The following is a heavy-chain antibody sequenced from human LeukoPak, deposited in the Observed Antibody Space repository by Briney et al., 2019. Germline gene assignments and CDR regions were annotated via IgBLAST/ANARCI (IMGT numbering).Heavy chain of an antibody. V-gene: IGHV1-2*02. J-gene: IGHJ3*02. D-gene: IGHD3-10*01. CDR1: GYTFTGYY. CDR2: INPNSGGT. CDR3: ARGGYCYGPGSPSDAFDI. Sequence: ASVKVSSKASGYTFTGYYMHWVRQAPGQGLEWMGWINPNSGGTNYAQKFQGRVTMTRDTSISTAYMELSRLRSDDTAVYYCARGGYCYGPGSPSDAFDIWGQGTMVTVSS.